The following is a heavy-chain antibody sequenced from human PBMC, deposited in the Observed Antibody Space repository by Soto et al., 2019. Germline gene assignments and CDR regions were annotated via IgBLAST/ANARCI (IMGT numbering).Heavy chain of an antibody. CDR2: ISGSGGST. CDR3: AKEYMQWELRAFYYFDY. D-gene: IGHD1-26*01. CDR1: GFTFSSYA. V-gene: IGHV3-23*01. J-gene: IGHJ4*02. Sequence: GGSLRLSCAASGFTFSSYAMSWVRQAPGKGLEWVSAISGSGGSTYYADSVKGRFTISRDNSKNTLYLQMNSLRAEDTAVYYCAKEYMQWELRAFYYFDYWGQGTLVTVSS.